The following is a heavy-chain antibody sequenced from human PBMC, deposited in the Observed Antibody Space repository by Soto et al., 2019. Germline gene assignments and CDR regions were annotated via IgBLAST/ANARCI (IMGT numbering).Heavy chain of an antibody. Sequence: GGSLRLSCAASGFTFDDYTMHWVRQAPGKGLEWVSLISWDGGSTYYADSVKGRFTISRDNSKNSLYLQMNSLRTEDTALYYCAKDYYDILTGNHGALPDYWGQGTLVTVSS. CDR2: ISWDGGST. J-gene: IGHJ4*02. V-gene: IGHV3-43*01. D-gene: IGHD3-9*01. CDR1: GFTFDDYT. CDR3: AKDYYDILTGNHGALPDY.